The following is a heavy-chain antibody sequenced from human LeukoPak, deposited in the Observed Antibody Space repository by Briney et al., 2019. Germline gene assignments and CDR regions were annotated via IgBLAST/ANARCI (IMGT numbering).Heavy chain of an antibody. D-gene: IGHD3-22*01. CDR2: ISDSGGRT. CDR1: GITLSNYG. Sequence: HSGGSLRLSCAVSGITLSNYGMSWVRQAPGKGLEWVAGISDSGGRTKYADSVKGRFTISRDNAKNTLYLQMNSLRAEDAAVYFCAKRGVVIRVILVGFHKEAYYFDSWGQGALVTVSS. V-gene: IGHV3-23*01. J-gene: IGHJ4*02. CDR3: AKRGVVIRVILVGFHKEAYYFDS.